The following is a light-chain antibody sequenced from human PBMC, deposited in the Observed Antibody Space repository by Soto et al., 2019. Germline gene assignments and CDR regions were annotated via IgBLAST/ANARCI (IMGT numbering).Light chain of an antibody. CDR3: AAWDDSLNGLV. V-gene: IGLV1-44*01. J-gene: IGLJ2*01. CDR1: SSNIRSNT. CDR2: SNN. Sequence: QSVLTQPPSASGTPGQRVTISCSGSSSNIRSNTVNWYQQLPGTAPKLLISSNNQRPSGVPDRFSGSKSGTSASLAISGLQSEDEADYYCAAWDDSLNGLVFGGGTKLTVL.